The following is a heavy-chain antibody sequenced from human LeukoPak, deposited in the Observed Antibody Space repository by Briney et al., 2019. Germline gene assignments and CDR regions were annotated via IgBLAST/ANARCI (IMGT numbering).Heavy chain of an antibody. CDR1: GGSISGSSYY. J-gene: IGHJ5*02. D-gene: IGHD6-19*01. V-gene: IGHV4-39*01. CDR2: IYYSGST. CDR3: ARQGYSSGWLNWFDP. Sequence: SQTLSLTCTVSGGSISGSSYYWGWIRQPPGKGLEWIGSIYYSGSTYYNPSLKSRVTISVDTSKNQFSLKLSSVTAADTAVYYCARQGYSSGWLNWFDPWGQGTLVTVSS.